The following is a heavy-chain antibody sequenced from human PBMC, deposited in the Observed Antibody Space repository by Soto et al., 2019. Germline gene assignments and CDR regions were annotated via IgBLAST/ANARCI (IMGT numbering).Heavy chain of an antibody. CDR2: IIPILGIA. CDR3: AREYCSSTNCVAY. J-gene: IGHJ4*02. V-gene: IGHV1-69*02. CDR1: GGTFSSYT. D-gene: IGHD2-2*01. Sequence: QVQLVQSGAEVKKPGSSVKVSCKPSGGTFSSYTISWVRQAPGQGLEWMGRIIPILGIANYAQKFQGRVTITADKSTSTAYMELSSLRSEDTAVYYCAREYCSSTNCVAYWGQGTLVTVSS.